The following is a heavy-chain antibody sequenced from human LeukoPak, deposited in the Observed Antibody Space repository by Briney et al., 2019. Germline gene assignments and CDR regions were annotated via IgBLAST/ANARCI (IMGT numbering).Heavy chain of an antibody. J-gene: IGHJ4*02. V-gene: IGHV3-21*01. CDR2: ISSSSSYI. CDR1: GFTFSNYA. CDR3: ARDSAGTWY. Sequence: GGSLRLSCAASGFTFSNYAMSWVRQAPGKGLEWVSSISSSSSYIYYADSVKGRFTISRDNAKNSLYLQMNSLRAEDTAVYYCARDSAGTWYWGQGTLVTVSS. D-gene: IGHD6-19*01.